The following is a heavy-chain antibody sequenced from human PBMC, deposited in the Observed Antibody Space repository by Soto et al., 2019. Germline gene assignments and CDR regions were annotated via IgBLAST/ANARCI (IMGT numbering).Heavy chain of an antibody. V-gene: IGHV2-5*01. Sequence: QITLKESGPTLVKPTQTLTLTCTFSGVSLSTSGVGVGWIRQPPGKALEWLALIYWNDDKRYSPSLKSRLPTTKDTSNNQVVLTMTNMDPVDTATSYCALYGGVMPFDYWGQGTLVTVSS. J-gene: IGHJ4*02. D-gene: IGHD3-16*01. CDR1: GVSLSTSGVG. CDR3: ALYGGVMPFDY. CDR2: IYWNDDK.